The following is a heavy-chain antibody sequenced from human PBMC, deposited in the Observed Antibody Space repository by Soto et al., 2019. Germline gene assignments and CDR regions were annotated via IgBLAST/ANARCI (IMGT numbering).Heavy chain of an antibody. CDR3: ARGGDGYSGYDAAYYYYGMDV. D-gene: IGHD5-12*01. Sequence: PSETLSLTCTVSGGSISSGGYYWSWIRQHPGKGLEWIGYIYYSGSTYYNPSLKSRVTISVDTSKNQFSLKLSSVTAADTAVYYCARGGDGYSGYDAAYYYYGMDVWGQGTTVTAP. CDR2: IYYSGST. V-gene: IGHV4-31*03. J-gene: IGHJ6*02. CDR1: GGSISSGGYY.